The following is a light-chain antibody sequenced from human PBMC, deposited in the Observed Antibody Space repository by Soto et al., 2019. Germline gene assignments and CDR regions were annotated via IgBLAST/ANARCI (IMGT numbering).Light chain of an antibody. CDR3: QQYGSSGT. Sequence: DILLTQSSGALSLPPVESPTLSCRASQSVSNNYLAWYQQKPGQAPRLLIYGASNRATGIPDRFSGSGSGTDFTLTISRLEPEDFAVYYCQQYGSSGTFGQGTKVDIK. CDR1: QSVSNNY. J-gene: IGKJ1*01. CDR2: GAS. V-gene: IGKV3-20*01.